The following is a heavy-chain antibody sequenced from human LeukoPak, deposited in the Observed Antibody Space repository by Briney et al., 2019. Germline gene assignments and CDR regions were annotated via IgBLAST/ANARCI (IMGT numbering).Heavy chain of an antibody. CDR1: GFTFSDYY. D-gene: IGHD6-6*01. J-gene: IGHJ5*02. V-gene: IGHV3-11*04. CDR2: ISSSGSTI. CDR3: ARGGFDSSSLNWFDP. Sequence: PGGSLRVSCAASGFTFSDYYMSWIRQAPGKGLEWVSYISSSGSTIYYADSVKGPFTISRDNAKNSLYLQMNSLRAEDTAVYYCARGGFDSSSLNWFDPWGQGTLVTVSS.